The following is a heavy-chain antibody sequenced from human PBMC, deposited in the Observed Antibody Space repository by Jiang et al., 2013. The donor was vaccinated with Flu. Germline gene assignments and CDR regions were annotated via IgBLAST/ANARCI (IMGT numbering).Heavy chain of an antibody. Sequence: KPGAVSEGLLQGFWLHFTSYGISWVRQAPGQGLEWMGWISAYNGNTNYAQKLQGRVTMTTDTSTSTAYMELRSLRSDDTAVYYCARDLITMIVEDWFDPWGQGTLVTVSS. CDR3: ARDLITMIVEDWFDP. CDR2: ISAYNGNT. J-gene: IGHJ5*02. D-gene: IGHD3-22*01. CDR1: LHFTSYG. V-gene: IGHV1-18*01.